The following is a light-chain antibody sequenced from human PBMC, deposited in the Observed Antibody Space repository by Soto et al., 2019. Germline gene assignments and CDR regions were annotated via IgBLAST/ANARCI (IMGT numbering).Light chain of an antibody. CDR3: QQRDNWPRT. J-gene: IGKJ1*01. Sequence: EIVLTQSPGTLSLSPGERATLSCRASQSVSSNYLARYQQKSGQAPRLLIYGASSRATGIPDRFSGSGSGTDFTLTISKLEPEDFAVYYCQQRDNWPRTFGQGTKVEI. V-gene: IGKV3D-20*02. CDR1: QSVSSNY. CDR2: GAS.